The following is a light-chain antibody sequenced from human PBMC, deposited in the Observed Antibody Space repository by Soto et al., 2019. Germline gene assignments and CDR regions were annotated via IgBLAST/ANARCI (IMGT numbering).Light chain of an antibody. Sequence: QAVVTQEPSLTVSPGGTVTLTCASSTGAVTGGYYPNWFQRKPGQAPRPLIYSTSNKHSWTPARFSGSLLGGKAALTLSGVQPEDEAEYYCLRYYGGAQLIFGGGTKLTVL. CDR1: TGAVTGGYY. V-gene: IGLV7-43*01. CDR3: LRYYGGAQLI. CDR2: STS. J-gene: IGLJ2*01.